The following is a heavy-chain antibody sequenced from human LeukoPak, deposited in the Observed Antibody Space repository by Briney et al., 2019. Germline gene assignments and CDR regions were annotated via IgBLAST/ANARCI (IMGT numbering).Heavy chain of an antibody. V-gene: IGHV3-48*03. CDR2: ISSSGSTI. J-gene: IGHJ4*02. CDR1: GFTFSSYE. D-gene: IGHD1-26*01. Sequence: GGSLRLSCAASGFTFSSYEMNWVRQAPGKGLEWVSYISSSGSTIYYADSVKGRFTISRDNAKNSLYLQMNSLRAEDTAVYYCARARIVGANLDFDYWGQGTLVTVSS. CDR3: ARARIVGANLDFDY.